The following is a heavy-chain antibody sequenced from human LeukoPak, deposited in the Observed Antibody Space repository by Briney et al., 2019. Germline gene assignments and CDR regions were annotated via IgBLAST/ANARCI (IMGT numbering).Heavy chain of an antibody. D-gene: IGHD2-2*01. CDR2: IYHSGST. V-gene: IGHV4-30-2*01. CDR1: GGSISSGGYS. CDR3: AREHCSSTSCLGGFDP. J-gene: IGHJ5*02. Sequence: ASETLSLTCAVSGGSISSGGYSWSWIRQPPGKGLEWIGYIYHSGSTYYNPSLKSRVTISVDRSKNLFSLKLSSVTAADTAVYYCAREHCSSTSCLGGFDPWGQGTLVTVSS.